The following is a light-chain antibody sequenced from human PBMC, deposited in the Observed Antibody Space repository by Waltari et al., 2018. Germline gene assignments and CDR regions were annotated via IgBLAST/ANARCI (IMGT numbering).Light chain of an antibody. CDR3: QQYFNTPIT. CDR1: QTILDTYDKNY. J-gene: IGKJ4*01. Sequence: DIVMTQSPDSLAVSLCERVTINCRPSQTILDTYDKNYLAWHQQKPGQSPRLLIYWASTREFGVPDRFSGSGSGTDFTLTICGLQAEDVAVYYCQQYFNTPITFGGGTKVEIK. CDR2: WAS. V-gene: IGKV4-1*01.